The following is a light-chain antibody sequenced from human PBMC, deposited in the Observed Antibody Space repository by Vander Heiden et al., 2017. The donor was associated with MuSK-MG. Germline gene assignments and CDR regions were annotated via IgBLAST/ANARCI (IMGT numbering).Light chain of an antibody. Sequence: QSALTQPASVSGSPGQSITISCTGTSSDVGGYNYVSWYQQHPAQAPTLIIYEVTNRPSGVSDRFSGSKSGNAASLTISGLQAEDEAHYYCTSDASSRTWVFGGGTLVTVL. J-gene: IGLJ3*02. CDR1: SSDVGGYNY. V-gene: IGLV2-14*01. CDR2: EVT. CDR3: TSDASSRTWV.